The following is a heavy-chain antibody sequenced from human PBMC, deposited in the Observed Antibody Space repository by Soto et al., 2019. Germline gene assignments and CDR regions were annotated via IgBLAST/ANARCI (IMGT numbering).Heavy chain of an antibody. J-gene: IGHJ6*03. Sequence: PSETLSLTCTVSGGSISSYYWSWIRQPPGKGLEWIGYIYYSGSTNYNPSLKSRVTISVDTSKNQFSLKLSSVTAADTAVYYCARRARGSSSPFQTTLDYYYYYMDVWGKGTTVTVS. D-gene: IGHD6-13*01. V-gene: IGHV4-59*08. CDR1: GGSISSYY. CDR2: IYYSGST. CDR3: ARRARGSSSPFQTTLDYYYYYMDV.